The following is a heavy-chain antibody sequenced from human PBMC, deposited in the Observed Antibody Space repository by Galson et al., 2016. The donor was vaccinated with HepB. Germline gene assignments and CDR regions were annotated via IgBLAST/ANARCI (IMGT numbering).Heavy chain of an antibody. CDR3: ARRNDGGGFGYYFDF. J-gene: IGHJ4*02. CDR2: ISGSGGGT. CDR1: GFSFSSYA. Sequence: SLRLSCAASGFSFSSYAMTWVRQAPGKGLEWVTDISGSGGGTFHAESVTGRFTISRDNSENTLYLQMKGLRAEDTAVYYCARRNDGGGFGYYFDFWGQGTLVTVSS. D-gene: IGHD3-16*01. V-gene: IGHV3-23*01.